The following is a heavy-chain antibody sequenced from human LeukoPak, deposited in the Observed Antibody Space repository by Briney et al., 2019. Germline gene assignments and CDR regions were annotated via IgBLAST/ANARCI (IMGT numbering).Heavy chain of an antibody. CDR3: ARDPHSLDY. J-gene: IGHJ4*02. CDR2: IAYTNTI. CDR1: GFSLSSYS. V-gene: IGHV3-48*01. Sequence: GGSLRVFCSASGFSLSSYSMNWVRQAPGKGLGWVAYIAYTNTIHYADSVRGRFAISRDNAKNSLYLQLNSLRAEDTAVYYCARDPHSLDYWGEGTRLTVSS.